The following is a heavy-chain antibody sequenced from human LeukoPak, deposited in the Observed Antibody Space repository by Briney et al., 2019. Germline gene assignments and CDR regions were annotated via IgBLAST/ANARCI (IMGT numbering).Heavy chain of an antibody. J-gene: IGHJ4*02. CDR1: GGSIGGNSY. D-gene: IGHD1-26*01. Sequence: PSETLSLTCTVSGGSIGGNSYWSWIRPPPGKGPEWIGHISNSGSTYYSPSLSSRVTISLDTSKNQFSLKLRSVTAADTAAYYCARGGASSIPLDYWGRGTLVTVSS. V-gene: IGHV4-61*01. CDR2: ISNSGST. CDR3: ARGGASSIPLDY.